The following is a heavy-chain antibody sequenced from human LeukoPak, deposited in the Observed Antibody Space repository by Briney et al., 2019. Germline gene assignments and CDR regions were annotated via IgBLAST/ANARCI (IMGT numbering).Heavy chain of an antibody. Sequence: GGSLRLSCAASGFTFSSYAMHWVRQAPGKGLEWEAVISYDGSNKYYADSVKGRFTISRDNSKNTLYLQMNSLRAEDTAVYYCAKGLRQFDYWGQGTLVTVSS. CDR3: AKGLRQFDY. CDR1: GFTFSSYA. CDR2: ISYDGSNK. D-gene: IGHD3-16*01. V-gene: IGHV3-30*04. J-gene: IGHJ4*02.